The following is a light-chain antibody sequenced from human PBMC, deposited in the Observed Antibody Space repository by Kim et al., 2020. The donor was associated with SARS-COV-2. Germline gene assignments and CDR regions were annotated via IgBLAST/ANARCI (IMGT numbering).Light chain of an antibody. V-gene: IGLV2-14*03. CDR1: SSDVGGYNY. CDR2: DVS. J-gene: IGLJ2*01. Sequence: GQSITFSCTGTSSDVGGYNYVSWYQQHPGKVPKLMIYDVSNRPSGVSNRFSGSKSGNTASLTISGLQAEDEADYYCSSYTSSSTLVFGGGTQLTVL. CDR3: SSYTSSSTLV.